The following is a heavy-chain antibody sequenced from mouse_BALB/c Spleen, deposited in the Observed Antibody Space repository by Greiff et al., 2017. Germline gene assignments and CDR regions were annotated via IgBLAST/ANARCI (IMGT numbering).Heavy chain of an antibody. CDR3: AGYRYDAYAMDY. J-gene: IGHJ4*01. Sequence: EVQLVESGPSLVKPSQTLSLTCSVTGDSITSGYWNWIRKFPGNKLEYMGYISYSGSTYYNPSLKSRISLTRDTSKNQYYLQFNSVTTEDTATYYCAGYRYDAYAMDYWGQGTSVTVSS. CDR2: ISYSGST. CDR1: GDSITSGY. D-gene: IGHD2-14*01. V-gene: IGHV3-8*02.